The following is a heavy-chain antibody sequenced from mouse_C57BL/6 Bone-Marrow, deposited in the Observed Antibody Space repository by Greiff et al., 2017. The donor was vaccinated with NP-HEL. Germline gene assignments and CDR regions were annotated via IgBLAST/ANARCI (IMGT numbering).Heavy chain of an antibody. CDR1: GYTFTSYW. CDR2: IHPNSGST. Sequence: QVQLQQSGAELVKPGASVKLSCKASGYTFTSYWMHWVKQRPGQGLEWIGMIHPNSGSTNYNEKFKSKATLTVDKSSSTAYMQLSSLTSEDSAVYYCARGRYGNFDYYAMDYWGQGTSVTVSS. V-gene: IGHV1-64*01. CDR3: ARGRYGNFDYYAMDY. J-gene: IGHJ4*01. D-gene: IGHD2-10*02.